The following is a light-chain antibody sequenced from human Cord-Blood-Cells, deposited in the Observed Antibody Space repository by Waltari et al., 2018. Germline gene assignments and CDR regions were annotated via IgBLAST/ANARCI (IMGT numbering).Light chain of an antibody. CDR2: DVS. Sequence: QSALTQPASVSGSPGQSITIPCTGTSSDVGGYNYVSWYQQHPGKAPKLMIYDVSKRPSGVSNRFSGSKSGNTASLTISGLQAEDEADYYCSSYTSSLVVFGGGTKLTVL. CDR1: SSDVGGYNY. J-gene: IGLJ2*01. V-gene: IGLV2-14*01. CDR3: SSYTSSLVV.